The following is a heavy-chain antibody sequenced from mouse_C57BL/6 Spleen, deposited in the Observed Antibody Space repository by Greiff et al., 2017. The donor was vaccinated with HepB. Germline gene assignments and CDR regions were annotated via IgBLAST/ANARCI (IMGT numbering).Heavy chain of an antibody. J-gene: IGHJ3*01. CDR1: GFTFSDYG. CDR2: ISSGSSTI. Sequence: EVQLVESGGGLVKPGGSLKLSCAASGFTFSDYGMHWVCQAPEKGLEWVAYISSGSSTIYYADTVKGRFTISRDNAKNTLFLQMTSLRSEDTAMYYCARPLYYYGSSPFAYWGQGTLVTVSA. D-gene: IGHD1-1*01. CDR3: ARPLYYYGSSPFAY. V-gene: IGHV5-17*01.